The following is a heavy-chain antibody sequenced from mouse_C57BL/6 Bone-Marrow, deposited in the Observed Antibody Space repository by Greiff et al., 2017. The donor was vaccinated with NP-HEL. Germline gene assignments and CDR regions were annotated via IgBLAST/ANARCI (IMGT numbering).Heavy chain of an antibody. Sequence: GGGLVQPKGSLKLSCAASGFSFNTYAMNWVRQAPGKGLEWVARIRSKSNNYATYYADSVKDRFTISRDDSESMLYLQMNNLKTEDTAMYYCVRHEDGSGFAYWGQGTLVTVSA. V-gene: IGHV10-1*01. CDR1: GFSFNTYA. CDR3: VRHEDGSGFAY. D-gene: IGHD1-1*01. J-gene: IGHJ3*01. CDR2: IRSKSNNYAT.